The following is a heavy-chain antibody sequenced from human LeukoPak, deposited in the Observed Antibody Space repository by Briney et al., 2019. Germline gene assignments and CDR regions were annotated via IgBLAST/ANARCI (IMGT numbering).Heavy chain of an antibody. CDR2: VAHSGITT. CDR3: AKAYDAGTYSRHYFYDY. J-gene: IGHJ4*02. V-gene: IGHV3-23*01. CDR1: GFTFSTYA. D-gene: IGHD3-10*01. Sequence: SGGSLRLPCTASGFTFSTYAMSWVRQAPGKGLEWVSTVAHSGITTYYADSVKGRFTISRDNSKNTLYLQMNSLRAEDAALYSCAKAYDAGTYSRHYFYDYWGQGTLVTVSS.